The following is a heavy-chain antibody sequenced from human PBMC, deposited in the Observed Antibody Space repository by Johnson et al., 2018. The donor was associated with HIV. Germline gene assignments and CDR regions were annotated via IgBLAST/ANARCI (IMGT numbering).Heavy chain of an antibody. V-gene: IGHV3-30*04. CDR3: ASGEDYGVNYGAFDI. CDR1: GFTFSSYA. Sequence: QVQLVESGGGLVQPGGSLRLSCAASGFTFSSYAMHWVRQAPGKGLEWVAVISYDGSNKYYADSVKGRFTISRDNSKNTLYLQMNSLRAEDTAVYYCASGEDYGVNYGAFDIWGQGTMVTVSS. D-gene: IGHD4-23*01. CDR2: ISYDGSNK. J-gene: IGHJ3*02.